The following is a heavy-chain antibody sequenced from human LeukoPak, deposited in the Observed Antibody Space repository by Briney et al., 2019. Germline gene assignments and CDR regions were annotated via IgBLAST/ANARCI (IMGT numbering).Heavy chain of an antibody. CDR1: GFTFNNYA. J-gene: IGHJ4*02. Sequence: GRSLRLSCAASGFTFNNYAMNWVRQAPGKGLEWVSVISGSGGTTYYADSVKGRLTISRDNSKNTLYLQMNSLRAEDTAVYYCAKAPYDYVWGTYRPFDYWGQGALVTVSS. CDR3: AKAPYDYVWGTYRPFDY. V-gene: IGHV3-23*01. CDR2: ISGSGGTT. D-gene: IGHD3-16*02.